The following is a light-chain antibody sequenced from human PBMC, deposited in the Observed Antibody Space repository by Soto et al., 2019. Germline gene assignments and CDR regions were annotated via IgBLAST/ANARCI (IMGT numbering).Light chain of an antibody. J-gene: IGKJ1*01. V-gene: IGKV3-20*01. CDR2: GAS. CDR1: QSVGTS. Sequence: EIVLTQSPVTLSLSPGERGTLSCRASQSVGTSLAWYQQKPGQAPRLLIYGASNRTTGIPDRFSGSGSGTDFTLTISKLEPEDFAVYHCQQYGGSPRTFGQGTKVELK. CDR3: QQYGGSPRT.